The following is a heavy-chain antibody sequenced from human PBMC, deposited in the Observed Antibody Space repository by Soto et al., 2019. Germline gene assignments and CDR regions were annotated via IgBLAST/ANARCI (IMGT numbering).Heavy chain of an antibody. Sequence: TGGSLRLSCAASGFTFSSFAMSWVRQAPGKGLEWVGRIKSKTDGWTTDYAASVKGRFTISRDNSKNTLYLQMNSLRAEDTAVYYCARDGREYCSGGSCPHKKTTAQSKYYYYGMDVWGQGTTVTVSS. J-gene: IGHJ6*02. CDR3: ARDGREYCSGGSCPHKKTTAQSKYYYYGMDV. CDR1: GFTFSSFA. CDR2: IKSKTDGWTT. D-gene: IGHD2-15*01. V-gene: IGHV3-15*01.